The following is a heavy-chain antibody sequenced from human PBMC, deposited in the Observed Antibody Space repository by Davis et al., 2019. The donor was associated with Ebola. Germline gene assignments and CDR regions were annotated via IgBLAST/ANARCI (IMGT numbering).Heavy chain of an antibody. CDR2: IYPGDSDT. CDR3: ARRGYYDSSGYYFHFDY. V-gene: IGHV5-51*01. D-gene: IGHD3-22*01. Sequence: GESLKISCTASGYSFTSYWIGWVRQMPGKGLEWLGIIYPGDSDTRYSPSFQGQVTISADKSISTAYLQWSSLKASDTAMYYCARRGYYDSSGYYFHFDYWGQGTLVTVSS. CDR1: GYSFTSYW. J-gene: IGHJ4*02.